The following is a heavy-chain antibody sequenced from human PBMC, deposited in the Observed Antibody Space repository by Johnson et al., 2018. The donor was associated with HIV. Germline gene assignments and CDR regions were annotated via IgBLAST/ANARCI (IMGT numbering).Heavy chain of an antibody. Sequence: QVQLVESGGGVVQPGRSLRLFCAVSGFTFSTYTMHWVRQAPGRGLAWVAVISYDGSNKYYADSVKGRFTLPSDNYKDTLYLQMTSLRPEETAVNYCARGRKDIAAVDGLDTDGFDTWGQGTMVTVS. CDR3: ARGRKDIAAVDGLDTDGFDT. CDR2: ISYDGSNK. J-gene: IGHJ3*02. V-gene: IGHV3-30*04. D-gene: IGHD6-13*01. CDR1: GFTFSTYT.